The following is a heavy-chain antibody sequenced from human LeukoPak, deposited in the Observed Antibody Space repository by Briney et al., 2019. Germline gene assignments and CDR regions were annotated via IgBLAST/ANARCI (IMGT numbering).Heavy chain of an antibody. CDR3: AREGRRAANPGAYFFDY. V-gene: IGHV1-18*01. Sequence: ASVKVSCKASGYTLTSYGIIWVRQAPGQGLEWMGWISAYNGNTNYAQKLQGRVTMTTDTSTSTAYMELRSLRSDDTAVYYCAREGRRAANPGAYFFDYWGQGTLVTVSS. D-gene: IGHD6-13*01. J-gene: IGHJ4*02. CDR2: ISAYNGNT. CDR1: GYTLTSYG.